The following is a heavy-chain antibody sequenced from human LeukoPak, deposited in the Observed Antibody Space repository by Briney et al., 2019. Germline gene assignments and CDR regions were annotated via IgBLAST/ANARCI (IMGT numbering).Heavy chain of an antibody. CDR3: ARVGSSSWYYFDY. D-gene: IGHD6-13*01. CDR1: GYTFTSYD. J-gene: IGHJ4*02. V-gene: IGHV1-8*01. Sequence: ASVTVSCKASGYTFTSYDINWVRQAPGQGLEWMGWMNPNSGNTGYAQKFQGRVTMTRNTSISTAYMELSSLRSEDTAVYYCARVGSSSWYYFDYWGQGTLVTVSS. CDR2: MNPNSGNT.